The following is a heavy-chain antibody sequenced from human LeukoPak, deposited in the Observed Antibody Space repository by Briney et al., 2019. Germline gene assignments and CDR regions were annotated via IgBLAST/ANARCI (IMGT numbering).Heavy chain of an antibody. CDR2: IIPIFGTA. Sequence: ASVKVSCKASGGTFISYAISWVRQAPGQGLEWMGGIIPIFGTANYAQKFQGRVTITTDESTSTAYMELSSLRSEDTAVYYCARGGYYDSSGYPDFDYWGQGTLVTVSS. J-gene: IGHJ4*02. CDR3: ARGGYYDSSGYPDFDY. CDR1: GGTFISYA. V-gene: IGHV1-69*05. D-gene: IGHD3-22*01.